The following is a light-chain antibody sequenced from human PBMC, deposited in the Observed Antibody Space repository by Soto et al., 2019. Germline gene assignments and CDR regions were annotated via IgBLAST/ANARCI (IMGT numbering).Light chain of an antibody. CDR2: EVN. CDR3: SSSAGIYHYLV. V-gene: IGLV2-8*01. Sequence: QSVLTQPPSASESPGQSVTISCTGTSSDIGGYNSVSWYQQHPGKAPRLMIYEVNKRPSGVPDRFSGSKSGYTASLTVSGLQTEDEAFYYCSSSAGIYHYLVFGGGTKLTVL. J-gene: IGLJ3*02. CDR1: SSDIGGYNS.